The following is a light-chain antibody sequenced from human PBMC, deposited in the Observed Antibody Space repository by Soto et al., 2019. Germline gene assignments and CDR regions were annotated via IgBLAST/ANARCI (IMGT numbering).Light chain of an antibody. J-gene: IGKJ1*01. CDR3: QQSYSNPPT. V-gene: IGKV1-39*01. Sequence: DIQMTQSPSSLSASVGDRVTINCRASQSISSYLNWYQQKPGKAPKLLIYAASSLQSGVPSRFSGSGSGTDFTLTISSLQPEDFATYYCQQSYSNPPTFGQGTKVDIK. CDR2: AAS. CDR1: QSISSY.